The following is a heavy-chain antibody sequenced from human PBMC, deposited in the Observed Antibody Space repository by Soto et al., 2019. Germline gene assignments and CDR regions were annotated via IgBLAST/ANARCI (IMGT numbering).Heavy chain of an antibody. Sequence: SETLSLTCTASGGSISSSSYYWGWIRQPPGKGLEWIGSIYYSGSTYYNPSLKSRVTISVDTSKNQFSLKLSSVTAADTAVYYCARERGVLLWFGEPWFDPWGQGTLVTVSS. D-gene: IGHD3-10*01. CDR2: IYYSGST. J-gene: IGHJ5*02. CDR3: ARERGVLLWFGEPWFDP. CDR1: GGSISSSSYY. V-gene: IGHV4-39*02.